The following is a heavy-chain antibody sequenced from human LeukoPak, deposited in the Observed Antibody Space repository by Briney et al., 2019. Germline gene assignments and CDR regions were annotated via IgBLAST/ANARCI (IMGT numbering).Heavy chain of an antibody. J-gene: IGHJ5*02. D-gene: IGHD2-2*01. V-gene: IGHV1-46*01. CDR1: GYTFTSYY. CDR3: ARYRPICSSTSCYGGINWFDP. Sequence: ASVKVSCKESGYTFTSYYMHWVRQAPGQGLEWMGIINPSGGSTSYAQKFQGRVIMTRDMSTSTVYMELSSLRSEDTAVYYCARYRPICSSTSCYGGINWFDPWGQGTLVTVSS. CDR2: INPSGGST.